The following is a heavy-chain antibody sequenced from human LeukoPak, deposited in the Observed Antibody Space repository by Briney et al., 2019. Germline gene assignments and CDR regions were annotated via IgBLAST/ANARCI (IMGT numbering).Heavy chain of an antibody. CDR3: ASWGYAPIYDFWSKDDAFDI. CDR2: INPNSGGT. D-gene: IGHD3-3*01. Sequence: ASVKVSCKASGYTFTGYYMHWVRQAPGQGLEWMGWINPNSGGTNYAQKFQGRVTMTRDTSISTAYMELSRLRSDDTAVYYCASWGYAPIYDFWSKDDAFDIWGQGTMVTVSS. J-gene: IGHJ3*02. V-gene: IGHV1-2*02. CDR1: GYTFTGYY.